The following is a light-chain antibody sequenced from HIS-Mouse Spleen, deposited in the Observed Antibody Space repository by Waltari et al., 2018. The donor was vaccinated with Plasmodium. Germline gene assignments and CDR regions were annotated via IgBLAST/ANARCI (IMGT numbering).Light chain of an antibody. Sequence: QSALTQPPSASGSPGQSVTISCTGTSSDVGGYNYVSWYQQHPGKAPKPMIYEVSKRPSGVPDRVSGSKSGNTASLTVSGLQAEDEADYYCSSYAGSNNLVFGGGTKLTVL. CDR2: EVS. CDR3: SSYAGSNNLV. CDR1: SSDVGGYNY. J-gene: IGLJ2*01. V-gene: IGLV2-8*01.